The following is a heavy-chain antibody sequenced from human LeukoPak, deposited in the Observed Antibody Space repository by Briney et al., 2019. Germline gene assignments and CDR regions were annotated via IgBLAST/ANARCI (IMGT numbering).Heavy chain of an antibody. J-gene: IGHJ6*02. CDR2: INTDGRTT. V-gene: IGHV3-74*01. D-gene: IGHD3-10*01. CDR1: GFTFSSYW. CDR3: AREGAVSGDYYYYGMDV. Sequence: GGSLRLSCAASGFTFSSYWMNWVRQAPGKGLVWVAHINTDGRTTTYADSVKGRFTVSRDNAKNTLYLEMNRLRAEDTAVYYCAREGAVSGDYYYYGMDVWGQGTTVTVSS.